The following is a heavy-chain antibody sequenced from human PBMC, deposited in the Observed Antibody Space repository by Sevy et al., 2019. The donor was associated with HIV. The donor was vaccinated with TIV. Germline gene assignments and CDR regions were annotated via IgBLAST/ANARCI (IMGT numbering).Heavy chain of an antibody. CDR1: GFTFSDYW. Sequence: GGSLRLSCVASGFTFSDYWMSWVRQAPGKGLEWVANIKQDGSQKYYIDSVKGRFTIFRDNAKNSVYLQMNSLRDDDEAVYYCARKVGAKWGQGTLVTVSS. V-gene: IGHV3-7*02. J-gene: IGHJ4*02. D-gene: IGHD3-16*01. CDR2: IKQDGSQK. CDR3: ARKVGAK.